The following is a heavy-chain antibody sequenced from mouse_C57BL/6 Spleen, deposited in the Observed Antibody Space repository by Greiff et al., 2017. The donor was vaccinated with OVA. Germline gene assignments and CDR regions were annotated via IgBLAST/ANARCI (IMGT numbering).Heavy chain of an antibody. CDR3: ARDQDDYDGVWDAMDY. V-gene: IGHV5-4*01. CDR2: ISDGGSYT. Sequence: EVKLVESGGGLVKPGGSLKLSCAASGFTFSSYAMSWVRQTPEKRLEWVANISDGGSYTYYPDNVKGRITISRDNAKINLYLQMSHMKSEDTAMYYCARDQDDYDGVWDAMDYWGQGTSVTVSS. J-gene: IGHJ4*01. CDR1: GFTFSSYA. D-gene: IGHD2-4*01.